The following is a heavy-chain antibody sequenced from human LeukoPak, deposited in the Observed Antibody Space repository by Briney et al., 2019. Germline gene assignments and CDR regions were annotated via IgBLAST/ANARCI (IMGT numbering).Heavy chain of an antibody. CDR1: GFTFSSYA. D-gene: IGHD3-9*01. CDR2: ISGSGGST. CDR3: AKSARFDWYIDY. J-gene: IGHJ4*02. V-gene: IGHV3-23*01. Sequence: GGSLRLSCAASGFTFSSYAMSWVRQAPGKGLEWVSSISGSGGSTYYADSVKGRFTICRDNSKNTLYLQMNSLRAEDTAVYYCAKSARFDWYIDYWGQGTLVTVSS.